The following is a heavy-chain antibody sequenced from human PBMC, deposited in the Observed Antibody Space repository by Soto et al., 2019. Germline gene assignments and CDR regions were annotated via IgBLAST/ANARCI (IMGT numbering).Heavy chain of an antibody. Sequence: GGSLRLSCTGSGFTFGNYGMHWVRQAPGKGLEWVASTSYDGNNKYYADSLKGRFTISRDNSKKMVYLQMTSLGPEDTAVYYCAKGGGSARDFDYWGQGALVTVPS. D-gene: IGHD1-26*01. CDR2: TSYDGNNK. CDR1: GFTFGNYG. V-gene: IGHV3-30*18. CDR3: AKGGGSARDFDY. J-gene: IGHJ4*02.